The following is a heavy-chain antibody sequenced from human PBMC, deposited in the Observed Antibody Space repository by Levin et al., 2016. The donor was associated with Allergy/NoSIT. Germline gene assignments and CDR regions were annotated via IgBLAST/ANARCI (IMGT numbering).Heavy chain of an antibody. CDR3: VGGDSREY. D-gene: IGHD2-21*02. V-gene: IGHV3-21*01. CDR2: IGRTGVDI. Sequence: GESLKISCAASGFTFSIYTMNWVRQAPGKGLEWVSSIGRTGVDIYYADSVRGRLTISRDNAQNSLYLQINSLRAEETAVYYCVGGDSREYWGQGTLVTVSS. J-gene: IGHJ4*02. CDR1: GFTFSIYT.